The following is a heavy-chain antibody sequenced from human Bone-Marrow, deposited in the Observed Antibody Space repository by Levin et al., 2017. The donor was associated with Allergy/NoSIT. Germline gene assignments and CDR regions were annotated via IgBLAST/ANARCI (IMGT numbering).Heavy chain of an antibody. V-gene: IGHV3-30*18. CDR3: VKDDRGWDFHY. Sequence: GGSLRLSCAASGFSFSSSGMHWVRQAPGKGLEWVAIISAAGDDRYYVDSVKGRFIISRDDSKKMLFLQMKSLRPEDTAVYYCVKDDRGWDFHYWGQGTLVIVSS. J-gene: IGHJ4*02. D-gene: IGHD6-19*01. CDR2: ISAAGDDR. CDR1: GFSFSSSG.